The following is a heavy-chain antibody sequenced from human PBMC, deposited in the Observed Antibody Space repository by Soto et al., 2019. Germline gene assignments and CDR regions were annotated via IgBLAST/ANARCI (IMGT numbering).Heavy chain of an antibody. CDR3: ARDAPPEDY. J-gene: IGHJ4*02. V-gene: IGHV1-18*01. CDR1: GYTFTSYG. Sequence: ASVKVSCKASGYTFTSYGISWVRQAPGQGLEWMGWISAYNGNTNYAQKLQGRVTMTTDTSTSLAYMELSSLRSDFTAVYYCARDAPPEDYWGQGTLVTVPQ. CDR2: ISAYNGNT.